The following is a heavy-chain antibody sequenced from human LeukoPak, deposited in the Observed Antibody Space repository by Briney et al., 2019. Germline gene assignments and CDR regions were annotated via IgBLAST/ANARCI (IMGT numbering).Heavy chain of an antibody. CDR1: GFTFSSYS. Sequence: GGSLRLACAASGFTFSSYSMNWVRQAPGKGLEWVSYISSSSSTIYYADSVKGRFTISRDNAKNSLYLQMNSLRAEDTAVYYCVRLYKIEGADLWGRGTLVTVSS. J-gene: IGHJ2*01. V-gene: IGHV3-48*01. CDR2: ISSSSSTI. D-gene: IGHD1-14*01. CDR3: VRLYKIEGADL.